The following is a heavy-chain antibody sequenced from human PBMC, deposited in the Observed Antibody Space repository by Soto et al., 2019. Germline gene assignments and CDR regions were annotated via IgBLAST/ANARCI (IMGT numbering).Heavy chain of an antibody. J-gene: IGHJ5*02. V-gene: IGHV1-8*01. CDR3: ARAGRTGCYTCEWFDP. CDR1: GYTFTSYD. CDR2: MNPNSGNT. D-gene: IGHD2-15*01. Sequence: ASVKVSCKASGYTFTSYDINWVRQATGQGLEWMGWMNPNSGNTGYAQKFQGRVTMTRNTSISTAYMELSSLRSEDTAVYYCARAGRTGCYTCEWFDPWGQGTLVTVSS.